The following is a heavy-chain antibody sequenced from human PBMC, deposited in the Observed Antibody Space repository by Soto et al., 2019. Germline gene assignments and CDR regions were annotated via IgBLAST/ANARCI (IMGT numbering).Heavy chain of an antibody. J-gene: IGHJ5*02. V-gene: IGHV3-33*01. CDR3: ARDDGYSSSYDARFDP. D-gene: IGHD6-13*01. CDR1: GFTFSSYG. Sequence: GGSLRLSCAASGFTFSSYGMRWVRQAPGKGLEWVAVIWYDGSNKYYADSVKGRFTISRDNSKNTLYLQMNSLRAEDTAVYYCARDDGYSSSYDARFDPWGQGTLVTVSS. CDR2: IWYDGSNK.